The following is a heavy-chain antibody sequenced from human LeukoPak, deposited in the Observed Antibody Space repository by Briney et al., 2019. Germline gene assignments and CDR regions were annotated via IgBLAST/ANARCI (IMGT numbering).Heavy chain of an antibody. D-gene: IGHD2-2*01. CDR2: IYYSGST. V-gene: IGHV4-59*01. J-gene: IGHJ4*02. CDR3: ARWDCSPTSCTFDY. CDR1: GGSISSYY. Sequence: PSETLSLTCTVSGGSISSYYWSWIRQPPGKGLEWIGYIYYSGSTNYNPSLKSRVTISVDTSKNQFSLKLSSVTAADTAVYYCARWDCSPTSCTFDYWGQGTLVTVSS.